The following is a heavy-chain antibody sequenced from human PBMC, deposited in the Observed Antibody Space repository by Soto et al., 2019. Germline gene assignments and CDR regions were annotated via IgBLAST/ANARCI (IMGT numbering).Heavy chain of an antibody. CDR1: GGSISSSSYY. J-gene: IGHJ3*02. D-gene: IGHD6-13*01. CDR2: IYYSGST. CDR3: ARHQLVSGAFDT. V-gene: IGHV4-39*01. Sequence: SETLSLTCTVSGGSISSSSYYWGWIRQPPGKGLEWIGSIYYSGSTYYNPSLKSRVTISVDTSKNQFSLKLSSVTAADTAVYYCARHQLVSGAFDTWGQGTMVTVSS.